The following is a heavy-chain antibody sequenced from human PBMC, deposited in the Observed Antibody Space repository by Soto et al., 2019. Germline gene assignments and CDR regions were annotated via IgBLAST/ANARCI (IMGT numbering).Heavy chain of an antibody. CDR1: GFTFNNYW. CDR3: VRYCRIISCAPYGMDV. D-gene: IGHD2-15*01. V-gene: IGHV3-74*01. Sequence: EVQLVESGGDLVQPGGSLRLSCAASGFTFNNYWMHWVRQAPGKGLVWVSRIKGDGSSITYADSVKGRFTISRDNAKNTLYLQMNSLRADDTAVYYCVRYCRIISCAPYGMDVWGQGTTVTVSS. CDR2: IKGDGSSI. J-gene: IGHJ6*02.